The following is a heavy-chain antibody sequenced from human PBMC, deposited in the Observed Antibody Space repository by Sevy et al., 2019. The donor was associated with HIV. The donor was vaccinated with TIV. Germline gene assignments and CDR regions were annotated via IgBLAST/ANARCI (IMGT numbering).Heavy chain of an antibody. Sequence: GGSLRLSCAASGFTFSSYAMSWVHQAPGKGLEWVSAISGSGGSTYYADSVKGRFTISRDNSKNTLYLQMNSLRAEDTAVYYCAKDSRNVDTAMVSSRGYWGQGTLVTVSS. D-gene: IGHD5-18*01. J-gene: IGHJ4*02. CDR2: ISGSGGST. V-gene: IGHV3-23*01. CDR1: GFTFSSYA. CDR3: AKDSRNVDTAMVSSRGY.